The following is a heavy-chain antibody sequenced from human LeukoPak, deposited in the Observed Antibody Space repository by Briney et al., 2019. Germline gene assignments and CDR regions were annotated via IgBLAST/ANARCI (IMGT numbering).Heavy chain of an antibody. D-gene: IGHD4-11*01. V-gene: IGHV3-30*04. CDR1: GFTFSSYA. CDR3: ARDRDDYSFSYYFDY. CDR2: ISYDGSNK. Sequence: GGSLRLSCAASGFTFSSYAMHWVRQAPGKGLEWVAVISYDGSNKYYADSVKGRFTISRGNSKNTLYLQMNSLRAEDTAVYYCARDRDDYSFSYYFDYWGQGTLVTVSS. J-gene: IGHJ4*02.